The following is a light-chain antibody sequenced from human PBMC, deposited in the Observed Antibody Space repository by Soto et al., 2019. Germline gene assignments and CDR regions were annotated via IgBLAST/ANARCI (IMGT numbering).Light chain of an antibody. V-gene: IGKV3-15*01. CDR3: QEYNTWPWT. CDR2: GAS. CDR1: QSVNNN. Sequence: VMTQSPDSLAVSPGERATLSCRASQSVNNNLAWYQQKLGQAPRVLIYGASTRATGIPARFTGSGSGTEFILTITSLQSEDSAVYYCQEYNTWPWTFGQGTKVDVK. J-gene: IGKJ1*01.